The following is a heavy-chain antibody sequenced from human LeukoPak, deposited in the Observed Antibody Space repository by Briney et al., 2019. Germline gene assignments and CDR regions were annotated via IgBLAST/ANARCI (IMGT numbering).Heavy chain of an antibody. CDR1: GGSISSGGYY. Sequence: SQTLSLTCTVSGGSISSGGYYWSWIRQHPGKGLEWIGYIYYSGSAYYNPSLKSRVTISVDTSKNQFSLKLSSVTAADTAVYYCARQGCSSTSCYLTSGDWFDPWGQGTLVTVSS. CDR2: IYYSGSA. J-gene: IGHJ5*02. V-gene: IGHV4-31*03. CDR3: ARQGCSSTSCYLTSGDWFDP. D-gene: IGHD2-2*01.